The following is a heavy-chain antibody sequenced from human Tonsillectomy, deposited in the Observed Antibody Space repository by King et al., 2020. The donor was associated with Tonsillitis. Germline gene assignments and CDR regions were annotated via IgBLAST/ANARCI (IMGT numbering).Heavy chain of an antibody. CDR3: GREYWGAFDI. V-gene: IGHV3-11*06. Sequence: VQLVESGGGLVKPGGSLRVSCAASGFTFSDYYMSWIRQAPGKGLEWISVINPSGTNTNYLDSWRGRFTISRDNAKNSMFLQMNSLRAEDTGVYYCGREYWGAFDIWGQGTMVTVSS. CDR2: INPSGTNT. D-gene: IGHD2-8*02. CDR1: GFTFSDYY. J-gene: IGHJ3*02.